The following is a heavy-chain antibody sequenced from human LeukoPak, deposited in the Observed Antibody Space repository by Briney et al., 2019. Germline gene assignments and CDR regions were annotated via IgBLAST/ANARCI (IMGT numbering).Heavy chain of an antibody. J-gene: IGHJ4*02. CDR2: IYYSGST. CDR3: ARRRSGGYVSNVDFDY. D-gene: IGHD5-12*01. CDR1: GGSISSYY. V-gene: IGHV4-59*01. Sequence: SETLPLTCTVSGGSISSYYWSWIRQPPGKGLEWIGSIYYSGSTNYNPSLKSRVTISVDTSKNQFSLKLSSVTAADTAVYYCARRRSGGYVSNVDFDYWGQGTLVTVSS.